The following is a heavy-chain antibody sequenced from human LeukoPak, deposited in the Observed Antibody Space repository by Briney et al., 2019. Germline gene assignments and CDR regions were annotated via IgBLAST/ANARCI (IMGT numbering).Heavy chain of an antibody. V-gene: IGHV3-74*01. D-gene: IGHD3-10*01. CDR3: ARASWVYYGSGSDFDY. CDR1: GSTFSSYW. CDR2: INSDGSST. Sequence: GGSLRLSCAASGSTFSSYWMHWVRQAPGKGLVWVSRINSDGSSTSYADSVKGRFTISRDNAKNTLYLQMNSLRAEDTAVYYCARASWVYYGSGSDFDYWGQGTLVTVSS. J-gene: IGHJ4*02.